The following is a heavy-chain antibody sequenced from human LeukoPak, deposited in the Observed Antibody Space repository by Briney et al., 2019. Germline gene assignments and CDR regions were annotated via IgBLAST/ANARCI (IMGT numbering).Heavy chain of an antibody. J-gene: IGHJ4*02. CDR2: ISDSGGTT. CDR1: GFTFSNDA. D-gene: IGHD3-10*01. Sequence: PGGSLRLSCAASGFTFSNDAMTWVRQAPGKGLEWVSTISDSGGTTYYTDSVKDRFTISRDNSKNTLYLQMNSLRAEDTAVYCCAKDYFASGSYFDYWGQGTLVTVSS. V-gene: IGHV3-23*01. CDR3: AKDYFASGSYFDY.